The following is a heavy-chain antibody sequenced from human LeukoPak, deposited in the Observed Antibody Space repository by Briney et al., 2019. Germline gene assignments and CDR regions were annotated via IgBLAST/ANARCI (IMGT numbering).Heavy chain of an antibody. D-gene: IGHD2-15*01. J-gene: IGHJ5*02. CDR1: GGSISSYY. CDR3: AREGVYCSGGSCYRWFDP. V-gene: IGHV4-59*01. CDR2: IYYSGST. Sequence: SETLSLTCTVSGGSISSYYWSWIRQPPGKGLEWIGYIYYSGSTNYNPSLKSRVTISVDTSKNQFSLKLGSVTAADTVVYYCAREGVYCSGGSCYRWFDPWGQGTLVTVSS.